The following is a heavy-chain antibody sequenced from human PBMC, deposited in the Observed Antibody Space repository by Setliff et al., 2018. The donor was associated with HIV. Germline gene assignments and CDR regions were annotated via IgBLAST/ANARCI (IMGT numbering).Heavy chain of an antibody. V-gene: IGHV4-39*01. CDR1: GGSISSSSYY. J-gene: IGHJ4*02. Sequence: PSETLSLTCTVSGGSISSSSYYWGWIRQPPGKGLEWIGSIYFSERPYYNPSLSSRVTISVDTSKNQVSLWLSSVTAADTAIYYCASRAGGDYWGQGTLVTVSS. D-gene: IGHD3-16*01. CDR3: ASRAGGDY. CDR2: IYFSERP.